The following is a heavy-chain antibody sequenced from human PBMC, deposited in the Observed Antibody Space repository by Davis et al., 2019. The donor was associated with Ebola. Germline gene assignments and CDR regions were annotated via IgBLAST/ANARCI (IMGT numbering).Heavy chain of an antibody. J-gene: IGHJ6*02. Sequence: PGGSLRLSCAASGFTFSSYWMSWVRQAPGKGLEWVANIKQDGSEKYYVDSVKGRFTISRDNAKNSLYLQMNSLRAEDTAVYYGARDGLELRSGNYYYYYGMDVWGQGTTVTVSS. CDR1: GFTFSSYW. CDR2: IKQDGSEK. D-gene: IGHD1-7*01. CDR3: ARDGLELRSGNYYYYYGMDV. V-gene: IGHV3-7*01.